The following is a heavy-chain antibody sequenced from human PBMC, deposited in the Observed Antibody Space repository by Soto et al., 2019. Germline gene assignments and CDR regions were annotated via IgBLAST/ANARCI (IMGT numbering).Heavy chain of an antibody. J-gene: IGHJ3*02. CDR2: LYYTGST. V-gene: IGHV4-31*03. Sequence: QVQLQESGPGLLKPSQTLSLTCTVSGGSITSDGFYWTWIRQRPRKGLEWIAYLYYTGSTFYNPSLKSRLTISLDKSANRFSLKMTSVTAADTAIYFCASGPFHIWGQGTMVVVSS. CDR1: GGSITSDGFY. CDR3: ASGPFHI.